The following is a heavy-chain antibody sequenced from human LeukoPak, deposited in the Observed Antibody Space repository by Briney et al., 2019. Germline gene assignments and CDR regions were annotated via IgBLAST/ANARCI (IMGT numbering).Heavy chain of an antibody. V-gene: IGHV3-74*01. CDR2: LKGGGSRA. J-gene: IGHJ4*02. CDR1: GFTFSSYW. D-gene: IGHD2-2*03. CDR3: ARDGYLAPVIAFLDY. Sequence: GGSLRLSCAASGFTFSSYWMHWVGQSPGQGLEGVGKLKGGGSRANYADSVRGRFTISRDNAKNTVYLQLNSLRAEDTAVYYCARDGYLAPVIAFLDYWGQGTPVTVSS.